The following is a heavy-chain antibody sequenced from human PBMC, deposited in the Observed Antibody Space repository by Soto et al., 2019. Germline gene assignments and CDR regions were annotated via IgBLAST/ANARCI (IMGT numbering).Heavy chain of an antibody. CDR1: GFTFSSYW. CDR3: ARDGCSSSWYYSYGMDV. Sequence: GGSLRLSCAASGFTFSSYWMHWVRQAPGKGLVWVSRINSDGSSTSYADSVKGRFTISRDNAKNTLYLQMNSLRAEDTAVYYCARDGCSSSWYYSYGMDVWGQGTTVTVSS. CDR2: INSDGSST. D-gene: IGHD6-13*01. V-gene: IGHV3-74*01. J-gene: IGHJ6*02.